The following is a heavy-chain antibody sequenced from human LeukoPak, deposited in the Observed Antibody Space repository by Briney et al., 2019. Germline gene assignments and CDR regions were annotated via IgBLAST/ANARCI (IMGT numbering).Heavy chain of an antibody. CDR2: ISGSGGST. CDR3: AKGGGSFYDY. Sequence: GGSLSLSCAATGFTFSSYAMSWVRQARGKGVEWVSAISGSGGSTYYADPVKGRFTISRDNSKNTLYLQMNSLRAEDTAVYYCAKGGGSFYDYWGQGTLVTVSS. D-gene: IGHD6-6*01. CDR1: GFTFSSYA. J-gene: IGHJ4*02. V-gene: IGHV3-23*01.